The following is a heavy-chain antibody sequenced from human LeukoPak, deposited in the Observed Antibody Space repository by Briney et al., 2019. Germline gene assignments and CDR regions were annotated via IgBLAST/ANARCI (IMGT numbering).Heavy chain of an antibody. J-gene: IGHJ4*02. CDR3: ARVEASGYDYGAFDY. D-gene: IGHD5-12*01. Sequence: GGSLRLSCAASGFPLSSYAMSWVRQAPGKGLEWVSATSSSDAGTYYADSVRGRFTISRDNSKNTLYLQMNSLRLEDAAVYYCARVEASGYDYGAFDYWGQGTLVTVSS. CDR1: GFPLSSYA. CDR2: TSSSDAGT. V-gene: IGHV3-23*01.